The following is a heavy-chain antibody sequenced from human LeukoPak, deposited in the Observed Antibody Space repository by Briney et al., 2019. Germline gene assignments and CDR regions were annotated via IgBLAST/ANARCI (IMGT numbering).Heavy chain of an antibody. V-gene: IGHV3-48*01. Sequence: PGGSLRLSCAASGFTFSSYSMIWVRQAPGKGLEWVSYISSSSSTIYYADSVKGRFTISRDNAKNSLYLQLNSLRAEDTAVYYCARRRYSGSSQHFDYWGQGTLVTVSS. CDR1: GFTFSSYS. J-gene: IGHJ4*02. CDR2: ISSSSSTI. D-gene: IGHD1-26*01. CDR3: ARRRYSGSSQHFDY.